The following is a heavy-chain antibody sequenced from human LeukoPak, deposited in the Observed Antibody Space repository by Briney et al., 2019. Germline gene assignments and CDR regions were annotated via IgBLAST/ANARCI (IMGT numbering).Heavy chain of an antibody. CDR2: ISGSGANT. CDR1: GFTFTTYA. Sequence: GGSLRLSCAASGFTFTTYAMSWVRQAPGKGLEWVSAISGSGANTYYSDSVKGRFTISRDNSKDTLYLQMNSLRAEDTAIYLCARRKYDSSGFDYWGQETLVTVSS. D-gene: IGHD3-22*01. J-gene: IGHJ4*02. V-gene: IGHV3-23*01. CDR3: ARRKYDSSGFDY.